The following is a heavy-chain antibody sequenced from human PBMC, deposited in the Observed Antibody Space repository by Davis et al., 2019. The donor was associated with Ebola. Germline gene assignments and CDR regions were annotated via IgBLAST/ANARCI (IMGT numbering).Heavy chain of an antibody. CDR3: ARHHARSRSLVPFDI. CDR1: GGSISSGDYY. CDR2: SCYSEGT. J-gene: IGHJ3*02. Sequence: SETLSLTCTVSGGSISSGDYYWSWIRQPPGKGLEWIGYSCYSEGTFYNPSLRSRVSVSLDTSKNQFSLMVTSVTAADTAVYYCARHHARSRSLVPFDIWGQGTMVTVSS. V-gene: IGHV4-30-4*01. D-gene: IGHD6-6*01.